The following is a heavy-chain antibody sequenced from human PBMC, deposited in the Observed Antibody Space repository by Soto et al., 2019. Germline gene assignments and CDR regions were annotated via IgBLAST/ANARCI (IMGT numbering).Heavy chain of an antibody. D-gene: IGHD5-12*01. V-gene: IGHV3-23*01. J-gene: IGHJ4*02. CDR1: GFTFSSYA. CDR2: ISATGGSA. CDR3: ARDRGYNGYDREVFDF. Sequence: EVQLLQSGGGLVQPGGSLRLSCVASGFTFSSYAMNWVRQAPGKGPEWVSSISATGGSAYYADSVKGRFTISRDNSKNTLYLQMDSLRADDTAVYYCARDRGYNGYDREVFDFWGQGTMVTVSS.